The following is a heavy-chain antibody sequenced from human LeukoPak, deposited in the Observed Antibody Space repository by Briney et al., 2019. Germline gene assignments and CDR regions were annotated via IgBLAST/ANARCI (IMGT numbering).Heavy chain of an antibody. V-gene: IGHV4-59*01. CDR2: IYYSGST. J-gene: IGHJ3*02. CDR3: ARGGYSYGYEMDI. D-gene: IGHD5-18*01. CDR1: GFTFSDYY. Sequence: PGGSLRLSCAASGFTFSDYYMSWIRQPPGKGLEWIGYIYYSGSTNYNPSLKSRVTISVDTSKNQFSLKLSSVTAADTAVYYCARGGYSYGYEMDIWGQGTMVTVSS.